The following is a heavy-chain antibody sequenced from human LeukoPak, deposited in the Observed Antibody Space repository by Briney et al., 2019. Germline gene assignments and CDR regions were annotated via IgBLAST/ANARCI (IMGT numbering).Heavy chain of an antibody. V-gene: IGHV3-7*01. Sequence: PGGSLRLSCAASGFTFSNFWMTWVRQAPGKGLEWVANIKQDGTEKYFVGSVKGRFTISRDNAKNSLYLQMNSLRAEDTAVYYCARASITMVRGVPGAFDIWGQGTMVTVSS. CDR3: ARASITMVRGVPGAFDI. J-gene: IGHJ3*02. D-gene: IGHD3-10*01. CDR2: IKQDGTEK. CDR1: GFTFSNFW.